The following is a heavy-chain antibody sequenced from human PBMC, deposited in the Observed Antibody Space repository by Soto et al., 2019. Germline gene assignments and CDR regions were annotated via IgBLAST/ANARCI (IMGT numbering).Heavy chain of an antibody. CDR3: ATAATGSYDWFDP. V-gene: IGHV3-74*01. CDR1: GFPFSTYW. D-gene: IGHD1-26*01. Sequence: GGSLTLSCAASGFPFSTYWMHWVRQAPGKGLVWVSRINSDGSRTNYADSVKGRFTTFRDNAKNTVYLQLNSLTAEDTAVYYCATAATGSYDWFDPWGQGTLVTVSS. CDR2: INSDGSRT. J-gene: IGHJ5*02.